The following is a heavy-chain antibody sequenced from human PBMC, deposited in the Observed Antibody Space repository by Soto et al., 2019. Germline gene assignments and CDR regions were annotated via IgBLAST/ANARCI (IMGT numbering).Heavy chain of an antibody. D-gene: IGHD2-2*01. CDR2: INHSGST. CDR1: GGSVGSGSYY. J-gene: IGHJ6*03. V-gene: IGHV4-39*07. Sequence: SETLSLTCTVSGGSVGSGSYYWSWIRQPPGKGLEWIGEINHSGSTNYNPSLKSRVTISVDTSKNQFSLKLSSVTAADTAVYYCAREFVTAALYYYSYSTMAVGGKGTTVTVSS. CDR3: AREFVTAALYYYSYSTMAV.